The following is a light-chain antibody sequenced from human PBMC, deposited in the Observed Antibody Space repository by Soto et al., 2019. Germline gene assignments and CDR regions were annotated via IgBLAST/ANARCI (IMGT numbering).Light chain of an antibody. CDR3: QQYSSWPLT. V-gene: IGKV3-15*01. CDR2: GVS. Sequence: EIVMTQSPATLSVAPGERATLSCRASQYVINSLLAWYQHKPGQAPRLLIHGVSTRATGIPARFSGSGSGTEFTLTISSLQSEDFAVYYCQQYSSWPLTFGGGTKVEIK. J-gene: IGKJ4*01. CDR1: QYVINS.